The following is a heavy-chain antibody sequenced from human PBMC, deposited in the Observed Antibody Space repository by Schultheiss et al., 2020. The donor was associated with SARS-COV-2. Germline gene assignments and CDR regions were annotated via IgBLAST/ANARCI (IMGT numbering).Heavy chain of an antibody. Sequence: GESLKISCAASGFTFSSYDVHWVRQATGKGLEWVSYISSSGSTIYYADSVKGRFTISRDNAKNSLYLQMNSLRAEDTAVYYCARGPLHYYDSSGSYGMDVWGQGTTVTVSS. D-gene: IGHD3-22*01. CDR1: GFTFSSYD. J-gene: IGHJ6*02. V-gene: IGHV3-48*04. CDR3: ARGPLHYYDSSGSYGMDV. CDR2: ISSSGSTI.